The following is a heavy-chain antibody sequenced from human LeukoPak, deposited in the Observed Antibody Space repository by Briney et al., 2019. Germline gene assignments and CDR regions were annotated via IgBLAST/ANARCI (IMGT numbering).Heavy chain of an antibody. J-gene: IGHJ6*03. D-gene: IGHD6-6*01. Sequence: SQTLSLTCTVSVDSISIGGYSWRWVRQHPGKGLEWIGYIYYRGSTYYDASLKSRVTISVDTSKNQFSLKLSSVTAADTAVYYCAREGGSSSSFLYYYYYMDVWGKGTTVTVSS. V-gene: IGHV4-31*03. CDR1: VDSISIGGYS. CDR3: AREGGSSSSFLYYYYYMDV. CDR2: IYYRGST.